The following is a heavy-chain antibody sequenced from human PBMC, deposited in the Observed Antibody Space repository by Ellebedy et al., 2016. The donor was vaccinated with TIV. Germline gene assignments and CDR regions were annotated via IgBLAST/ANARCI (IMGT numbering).Heavy chain of an antibody. CDR3: ARLSYHYDSSARPYFYGMDV. V-gene: IGHV4-39*01. CDR1: GGSISGPYY. Sequence: SETLSLTXTVSGGSISGPYYWGWTRQSPGMGLGWLGSIYYNGINYHNPPLKSRVALFVDTSKNQFSLKMNSVTAADTAVFYCARLSYHYDSSARPYFYGMDVWGQGTTVPVSS. CDR2: IYYNGIN. J-gene: IGHJ6*02. D-gene: IGHD3-22*01.